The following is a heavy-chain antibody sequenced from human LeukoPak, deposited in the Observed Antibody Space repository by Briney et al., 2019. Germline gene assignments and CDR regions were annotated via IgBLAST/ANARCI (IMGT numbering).Heavy chain of an antibody. V-gene: IGHV3-30*02. CDR3: AKGSYYDSSGYWSFDY. CDR1: GFTFSSYG. Sequence: SGGSLRLSCAASGFTFSSYGMHWVRQAPGKGLEWVAFIRYDGSNKYYADSVKGRFTISRDNSKNTLYLQMNSLRAEDTAVYYCAKGSYYDSSGYWSFDYWGQGTLVTVSS. CDR2: IRYDGSNK. J-gene: IGHJ4*02. D-gene: IGHD3-22*01.